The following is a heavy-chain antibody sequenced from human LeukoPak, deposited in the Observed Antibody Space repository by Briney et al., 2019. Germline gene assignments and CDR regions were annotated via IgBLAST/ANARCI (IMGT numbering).Heavy chain of an antibody. CDR1: GGSISSYY. J-gene: IGHJ5*02. CDR3: ARDFRDYYGSRFDP. D-gene: IGHD3-10*01. CDR2: IFYSGST. Sequence: SETLSLTCTVSGGSISSYYWSWIRQPPAKGLEWVGYIFYSGSTNYNPSLKSRVTISVDTSKNQFSLKLSSVTAADTAVYYCARDFRDYYGSRFDPWGQGTLVTVSS. V-gene: IGHV4-59*01.